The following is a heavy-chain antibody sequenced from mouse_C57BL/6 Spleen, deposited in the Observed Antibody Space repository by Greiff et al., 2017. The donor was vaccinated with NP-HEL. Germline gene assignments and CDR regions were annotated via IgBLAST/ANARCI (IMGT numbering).Heavy chain of an antibody. CDR1: GYTFTDYY. J-gene: IGHJ1*03. CDR3: ARSYSNYGRDWYFDV. CDR2: INPNNGGT. D-gene: IGHD2-5*01. Sequence: VQLQQSGPELVKPGASVKISCKASGYTFTDYYMNWVKQSHGKSLEWIGDINPNNGGTSYNQKFKGKATLTVDKSSSTAYMELRSLTSEDSAVYYCARSYSNYGRDWYFDVWGTGTTVTVSS. V-gene: IGHV1-26*01.